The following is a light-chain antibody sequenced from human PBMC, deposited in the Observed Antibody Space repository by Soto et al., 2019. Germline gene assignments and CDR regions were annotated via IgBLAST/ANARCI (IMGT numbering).Light chain of an antibody. V-gene: IGLV1-40*01. Sequence: QAVVTQPPSVSGAPGQRVTISCTGSGSNIGAGYDVHWYQHLPGTAPKLLIYSNRNRPSGVPDRFSGSQSGTSASLAITGLQAEDEADYYCQSYDSSLSGYVFGTGTKVTVL. CDR3: QSYDSSLSGYV. CDR2: SNR. CDR1: GSNIGAGYD. J-gene: IGLJ1*01.